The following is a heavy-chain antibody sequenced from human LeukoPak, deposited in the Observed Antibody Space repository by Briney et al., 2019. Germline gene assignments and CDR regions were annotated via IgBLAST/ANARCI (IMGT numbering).Heavy chain of an antibody. Sequence: GESLKISCKGSVYSFTSYWIGWVRQMPGKSLERMGIIYPGDSDTRYSPSFQGQVTISADKSISTAYLQWSSLKASDTAMYYCASYYSSSRYDAFDIWGQGTMVTVSS. CDR1: VYSFTSYW. CDR2: IYPGDSDT. D-gene: IGHD6-13*01. V-gene: IGHV5-51*01. J-gene: IGHJ3*02. CDR3: ASYYSSSRYDAFDI.